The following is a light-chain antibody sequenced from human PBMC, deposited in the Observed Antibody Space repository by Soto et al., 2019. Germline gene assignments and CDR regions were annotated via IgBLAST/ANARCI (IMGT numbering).Light chain of an antibody. CDR2: DAS. CDR1: QSVSSSY. V-gene: IGKV3D-20*02. Sequence: EIVLTQSPGTLSLSPGERATLSCRASQSVSSSYLAWYQQKPGQPPRLLIYDASNRATGIPARFSGSGSGTDFTLTISSLEPEDFAVYYCQQRRNWPTLTFGQGTRLEIK. CDR3: QQRRNWPTLT. J-gene: IGKJ5*01.